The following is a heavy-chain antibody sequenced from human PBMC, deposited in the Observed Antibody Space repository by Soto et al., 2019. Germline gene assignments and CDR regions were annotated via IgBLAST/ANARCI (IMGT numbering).Heavy chain of an antibody. D-gene: IGHD2-2*01. CDR2: IIPILGIA. J-gene: IGHJ3*02. CDR3: ARDRYCSSTSCPNDAFDI. V-gene: IGHV1-69*04. Sequence: GASVKVSCKASGGPFSSYTISCVRQSPRQGLEWMGRIIPILGIANYAQKFQGRVTITADKSTSTAYMELSSLRSEDTAVYYCARDRYCSSTSCPNDAFDIWGQGTMVTVSS. CDR1: GGPFSSYT.